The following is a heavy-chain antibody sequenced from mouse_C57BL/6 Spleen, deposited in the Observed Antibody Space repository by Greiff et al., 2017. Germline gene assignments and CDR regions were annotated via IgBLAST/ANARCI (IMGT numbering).Heavy chain of an antibody. CDR3: AKGVPGWFAY. CDR2: INPNNGGT. CDR1: GYTFTDYY. J-gene: IGHJ3*01. V-gene: IGHV1-26*01. D-gene: IGHD2-14*01. Sequence: EVQLQQSGPELVKPGASVKISCKASGYTFTDYYMNWVKQSHGKSLEWIGDINPNNGGTSYNQKFKGKATLTVDKSSSTAYMELRSLTSEDSAVYYCAKGVPGWFAYWGQGTLVTVSA.